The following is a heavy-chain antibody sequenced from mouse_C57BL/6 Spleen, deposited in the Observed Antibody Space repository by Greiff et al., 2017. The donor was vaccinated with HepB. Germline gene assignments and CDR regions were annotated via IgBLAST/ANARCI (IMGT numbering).Heavy chain of an antibody. J-gene: IGHJ1*03. Sequence: VKLQQPGAELVMPGASVKLSCKASGYTFTSYWMHWVKQRPGQGLEWIGEIDPSDSYTNYNQKFKGKSTLTVDKSSSTAYMQLSSLTSEDSAVYYCARGSFYVWGTGTTVTVSS. V-gene: IGHV1-69*01. CDR2: IDPSDSYT. CDR1: GYTFTSYW. CDR3: ARGSFYV.